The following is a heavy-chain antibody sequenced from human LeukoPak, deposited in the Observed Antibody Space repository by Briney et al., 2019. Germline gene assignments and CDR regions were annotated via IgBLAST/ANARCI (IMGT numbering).Heavy chain of an antibody. D-gene: IGHD3-9*01. CDR1: GFSFSTNW. J-gene: IGHJ4*02. V-gene: IGHV3-7*04. CDR2: IKPDGSEK. Sequence: GGSLRLSCAASGFSFSTNWMSWVRQAAGKGPEWVAYIKPDGSEKYYVDSVKGRFTISRDNAKNSLYLQMNSLRAEDTAVYYCARGLVHSDYWGQGTLVTVSS. CDR3: ARGLVHSDY.